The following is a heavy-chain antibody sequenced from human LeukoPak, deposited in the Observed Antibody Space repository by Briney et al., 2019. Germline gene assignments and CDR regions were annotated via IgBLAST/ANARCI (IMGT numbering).Heavy chain of an antibody. CDR3: ARAPGRCSGGSCYSGWFDP. J-gene: IGHJ5*02. Sequence: SETLSLTCAVSGGSISSGGYSWSWIRQPPGKGLEWIGYIYHSGSTYYNPSLKSRVTISVDRSKNQFSLKLSSVTAADTAVCYCARAPGRCSGGSCYSGWFDPWGQGTLVTVSS. V-gene: IGHV4-30-2*01. D-gene: IGHD2-15*01. CDR2: IYHSGST. CDR1: GGSISSGGYS.